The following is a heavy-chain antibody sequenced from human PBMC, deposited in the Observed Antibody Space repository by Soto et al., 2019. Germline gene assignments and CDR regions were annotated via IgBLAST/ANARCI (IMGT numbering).Heavy chain of an antibody. Sequence: GESLKISCKGSGYSFTNHWIGWVRQMPGKGLEWMGVIYPGDSDSRYSPSFKGQVTISADKSISTAYLQWSSLKASDTAMYYCARYGEGSYFQHWGQGTLVTVSS. V-gene: IGHV5-51*01. CDR3: ARYGEGSYFQH. CDR1: GYSFTNHW. D-gene: IGHD2-21*01. CDR2: IYPGDSDS. J-gene: IGHJ1*01.